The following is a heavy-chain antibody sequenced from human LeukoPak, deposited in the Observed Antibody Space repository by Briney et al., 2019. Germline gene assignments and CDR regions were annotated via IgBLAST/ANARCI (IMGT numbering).Heavy chain of an antibody. D-gene: IGHD2-15*01. J-gene: IGHJ4*02. Sequence: GWSLRLSCGVSGFIFSNHHINWVRQAPGKGLEWVSSIRSRDGAIYYADSVKGRFTVSSDNARDSVFLEMNSLRAEDTAVYYCARDEDAAATGGWFDYWGQGTLVTVSS. V-gene: IGHV3-48*01. CDR3: ARDEDAAATGGWFDY. CDR2: IRSRDGAI. CDR1: GFIFSNHH.